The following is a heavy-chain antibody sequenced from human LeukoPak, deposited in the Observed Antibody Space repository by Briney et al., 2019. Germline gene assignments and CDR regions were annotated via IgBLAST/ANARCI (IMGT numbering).Heavy chain of an antibody. CDR1: GFTFSSYD. J-gene: IGHJ4*02. V-gene: IGHV3-13*04. D-gene: IGHD6-13*01. CDR2: IGTAGDT. CDR3: ARLTYSSSWFYFDY. Sequence: PGGSLRLSCAASGFTFSSYDTHWGRQATGKGLEWVSAIGTAGDTYYPGSVKGRFTISRENAKNSLYLQMNSLRAGDTAVYYCARLTYSSSWFYFDYWGQGTLVTVSS.